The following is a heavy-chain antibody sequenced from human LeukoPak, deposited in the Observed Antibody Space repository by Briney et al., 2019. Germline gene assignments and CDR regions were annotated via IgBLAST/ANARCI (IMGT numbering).Heavy chain of an antibody. J-gene: IGHJ5*02. CDR3: VRGNGNVGGRLDP. V-gene: IGHV3-66*01. Sequence: PVGSLRLSFTASGFTMSGIHMNWVRQAPGKGLDWVSGLYAGGSTYYAGSVTGRFTISRDDSKNTLYLQMTSLRVDDTAIYYCVRGNGNVGGRLDPWGQGAWVTVSS. D-gene: IGHD1-1*01. CDR1: GFTMSGIH. CDR2: LYAGGST.